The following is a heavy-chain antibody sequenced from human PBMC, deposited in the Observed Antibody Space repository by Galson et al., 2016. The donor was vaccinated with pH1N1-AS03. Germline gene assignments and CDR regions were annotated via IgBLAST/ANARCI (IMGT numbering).Heavy chain of an antibody. Sequence: CAISGDSVSSNSAAWNWIRQSPSRGLEWLGRTYYRSKWYNDYAVSVKSRININPDTSKNQLSLQLNSVTPEDTAVYYCARGHYSSSFYWFDPWGQGTLVTVSS. CDR1: GDSVSSNSAA. D-gene: IGHD6-6*01. V-gene: IGHV6-1*01. CDR2: TYYRSKWYN. CDR3: ARGHYSSSFYWFDP. J-gene: IGHJ5*02.